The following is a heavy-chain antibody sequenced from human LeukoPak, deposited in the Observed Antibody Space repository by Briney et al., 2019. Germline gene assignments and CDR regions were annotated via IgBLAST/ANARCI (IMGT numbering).Heavy chain of an antibody. D-gene: IGHD3-16*02. CDR2: INPNTGNP. J-gene: IGHJ4*02. CDR1: GYTFTNYA. V-gene: IGHV7-4-1*02. Sequence: ASVKVSCKVSGYTFTNYAMNWVRQAPGQGLEWMGWINPNTGNPTYAQGFTGRFVFSLDTSVSTTYLQISSLKAEDTAVYYCARAYQRLGELSLPDYWGQGTLVTVSS. CDR3: ARAYQRLGELSLPDY.